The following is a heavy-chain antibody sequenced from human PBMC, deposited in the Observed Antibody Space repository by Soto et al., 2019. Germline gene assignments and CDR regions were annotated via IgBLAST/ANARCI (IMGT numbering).Heavy chain of an antibody. D-gene: IGHD3-10*02. J-gene: IGHJ4*02. V-gene: IGHV4-59*01. Sequence: QVQLQESGPGLVKPSETLSLTCTVSGGSISSYYWSWIRQPPGKGLEWIGYIYYSGSTNYNPSLKGRVTISVDTSKNQFSLKLSSVTAANTAVYYCARVTVRGVTVDYWGQGTLVTVS. CDR1: GGSISSYY. CDR2: IYYSGST. CDR3: ARVTVRGVTVDY.